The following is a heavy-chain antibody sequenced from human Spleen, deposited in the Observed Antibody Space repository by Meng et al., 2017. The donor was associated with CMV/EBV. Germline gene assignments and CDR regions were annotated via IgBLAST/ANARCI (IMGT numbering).Heavy chain of an antibody. Sequence: CKASGYTFTSYAMHWVRQAPGQRLEWMGWINAGNGNTKYSQKFQGRVTITRDTSASTAYMELSSLRSEDTAVYYCATADLVGATLFDYWGQGTLVTVSS. D-gene: IGHD1-26*01. V-gene: IGHV1-3*01. J-gene: IGHJ4*02. CDR1: GYTFTSYA. CDR2: INAGNGNT. CDR3: ATADLVGATLFDY.